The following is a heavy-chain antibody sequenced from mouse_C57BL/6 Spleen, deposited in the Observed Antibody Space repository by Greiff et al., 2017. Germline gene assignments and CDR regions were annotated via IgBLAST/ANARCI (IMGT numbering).Heavy chain of an antibody. CDR2: IDPEDGDT. Sequence: EVQLPQSGAELVRPGASVKLSCTASGFNIKDYYMHWVKQRPEQGLEWIGRIDPEDGDTEYAPKFQGKATMTADTYSNTAYLQRSSLTSEDTAVYYCTTPATDYSMDYWGQGTSVTVSS. J-gene: IGHJ4*01. V-gene: IGHV14-1*01. CDR3: TTPATDYSMDY. D-gene: IGHD1-1*01. CDR1: GFNIKDYY.